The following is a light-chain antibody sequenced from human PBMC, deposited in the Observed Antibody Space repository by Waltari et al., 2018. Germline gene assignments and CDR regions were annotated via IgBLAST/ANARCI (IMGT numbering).Light chain of an antibody. V-gene: IGKV1-5*03. Sequence: DIQMTQSPSTLSASVGDRVTITCRASQSISSWLAWYQQKPGKAPNLLIYKASTLESGVPSRFSGSGSGTESTLTISSLQPDDFATYYCQHYDNYPITFGQGTRLEIK. CDR3: QHYDNYPIT. CDR1: QSISSW. CDR2: KAS. J-gene: IGKJ5*01.